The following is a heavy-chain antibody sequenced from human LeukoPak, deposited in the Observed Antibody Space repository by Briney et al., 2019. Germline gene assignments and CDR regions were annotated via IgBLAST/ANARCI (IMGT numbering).Heavy chain of an antibody. CDR1: GGSISSGDYY. CDR3: AKDRRPPDYYDSSGYEADRGDAFDI. V-gene: IGHV4-31*03. Sequence: PSETLSLTCTVSGGSISSGDYYWSWIRQRPGKGLEWIGYIFYSGTTYYNPSLKSRVTISVDTSKNQFSLNLSSVTAADTAVYYCAKDRRPPDYYDSSGYEADRGDAFDIWGQGTMVTVSS. J-gene: IGHJ3*02. D-gene: IGHD3-22*01. CDR2: IFYSGTT.